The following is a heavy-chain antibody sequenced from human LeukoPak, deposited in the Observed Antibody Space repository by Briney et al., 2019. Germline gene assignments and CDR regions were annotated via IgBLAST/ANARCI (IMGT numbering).Heavy chain of an antibody. CDR1: GFTFTNYW. Sequence: GGSLRLSCAASGFTFTNYWMHWVRQVPGKELVWVARIDNGGSSTSYADSVKGRFTISRDNVDNTVFLEMNSLRVEDTAVYYCVGDYWYFDLWGRGTLVTVSS. D-gene: IGHD3-16*01. CDR2: IDNGGSST. J-gene: IGHJ2*01. CDR3: VGDYWYFDL. V-gene: IGHV3-74*01.